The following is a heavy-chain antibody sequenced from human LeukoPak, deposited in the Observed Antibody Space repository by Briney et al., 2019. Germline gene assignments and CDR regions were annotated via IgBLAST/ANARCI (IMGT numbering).Heavy chain of an antibody. CDR1: GFSFTNVW. D-gene: IGHD3-16*01. CDR2: IKNKDEGEKT. Sequence: PGGSLRLSCAVSGFSFTNVWMNWVRQAPGKGLEWVGRIKNKDEGEKTDYAAPVRGRFTISRDDSKATLFLQMNSLKMEDTAIYYCTTGIDYGGGYWGQGTLVSVSS. CDR3: TTGIDYGGGY. V-gene: IGHV3-15*07. J-gene: IGHJ4*02.